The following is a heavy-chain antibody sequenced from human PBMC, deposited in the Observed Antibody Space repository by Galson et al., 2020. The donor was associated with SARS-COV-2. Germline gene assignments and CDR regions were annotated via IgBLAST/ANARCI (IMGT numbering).Heavy chain of an antibody. CDR3: ARRVGWDFDY. Sequence: SETLSLTCTVSGGSISSSSHYWGWVRQSPGKGLEWIGSIYYSGSTYYNPSLKSRVTISVDTSKNQFSLKMSSVTAADTAVYYCARRVGWDFDYLGQGTLVTVSS. D-gene: IGHD1-26*01. CDR1: GGSISSSSHY. J-gene: IGHJ4*02. V-gene: IGHV4-39*01. CDR2: IYYSGST.